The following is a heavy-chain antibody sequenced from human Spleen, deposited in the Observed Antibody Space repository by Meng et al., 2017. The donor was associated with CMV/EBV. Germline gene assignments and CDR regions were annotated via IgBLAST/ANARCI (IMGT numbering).Heavy chain of an antibody. CDR3: ARAYDYSNYFDY. J-gene: IGHJ4*02. D-gene: IGHD4-11*01. CDR1: GGSFSGYN. CDR2: INHSGST. Sequence: GSLRLSCAVYGGSFSGYNWSWIRQPPGKGLEWIGEINHSGSTNYNPSLKSRVTISVDTSKNQFSLKLSSVTAADTAVYYCARAYDYSNYFDYWGQGTLVTVSS. V-gene: IGHV4-34*01.